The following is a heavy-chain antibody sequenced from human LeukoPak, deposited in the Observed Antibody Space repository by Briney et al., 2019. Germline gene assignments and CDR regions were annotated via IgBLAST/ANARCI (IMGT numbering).Heavy chain of an antibody. J-gene: IGHJ4*02. D-gene: IGHD2-21*01. Sequence: SETLSLTCAVYGGSFSGYYWSWIRQPPGKGLEWIGEINHSGSTNYNPSLKSRVTISVDTSKNQFSLKLSSVTAADTAVYYCARHPVVLTYPEYYFDYWGQGTLVTVSS. V-gene: IGHV4-34*01. CDR3: ARHPVVLTYPEYYFDY. CDR2: INHSGST. CDR1: GGSFSGYY.